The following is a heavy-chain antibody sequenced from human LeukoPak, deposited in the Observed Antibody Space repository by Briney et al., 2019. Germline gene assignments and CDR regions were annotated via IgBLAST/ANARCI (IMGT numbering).Heavy chain of an antibody. CDR3: ARAEDIFGSHFDF. D-gene: IGHD2-15*01. CDR2: TYTSGST. Sequence: SQTLSLTCTVSGGSISSGSYYWSWIRQPAGKGLEWIGRTYTSGSTNYNPSLKTRLTISLDTSKNQFSLQLSSVTAADTAMYYCARAEDIFGSHFDFWGRGILVTVSS. CDR1: GGSISSGSYY. J-gene: IGHJ4*02. V-gene: IGHV4-61*02.